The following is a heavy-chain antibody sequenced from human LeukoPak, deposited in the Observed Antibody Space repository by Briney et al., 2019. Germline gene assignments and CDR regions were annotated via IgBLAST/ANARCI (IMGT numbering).Heavy chain of an antibody. J-gene: IGHJ4*02. CDR3: ARRVSSSWYFDY. CDR2: IHYSGTT. D-gene: IGHD6-13*01. Sequence: SETLSLTCTVSGGSISKSSYYWGWIRQPPGKGLKWIGHIHYSGTTHYNPSLKSRVTISVDTSKNQFSLKLSSVIAADTAMYYCARRVSSSWYFDYWGQGTLVTVSS. CDR1: GGSISKSSYY. V-gene: IGHV4-39*01.